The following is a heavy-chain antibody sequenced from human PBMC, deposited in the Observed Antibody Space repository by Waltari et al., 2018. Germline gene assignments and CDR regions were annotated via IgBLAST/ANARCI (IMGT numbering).Heavy chain of an antibody. CDR2: IYYSGST. CDR1: CGPISSYY. Sequence: QVQLQESGPGLVKPSETLSLTCTVCCGPISSYYWSWIRQPPGKGLEWIGYIYYSGSTNYNPTLKSRVTISVDTSKTQFSLKLSSVTAADTAVYDCAGWYVAGYYFDYWGQGTLVTVSS. V-gene: IGHV4-59*12. J-gene: IGHJ4*02. D-gene: IGHD6-19*01. CDR3: AGWYVAGYYFDY.